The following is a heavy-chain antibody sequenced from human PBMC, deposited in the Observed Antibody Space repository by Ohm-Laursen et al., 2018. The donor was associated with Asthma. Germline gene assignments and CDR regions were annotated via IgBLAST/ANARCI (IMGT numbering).Heavy chain of an antibody. CDR3: ARDHYYSSGTYFDY. Sequence: SLRLSCAASGFTFSSYAMHWVRQAPGKGLEWVAVISYDGSNKYYAEPVKGRFTISRDNSMNTLYVRMNSLRAEDTAVYYCARDHYYSSGTYFDYWGQGTLVTVSS. V-gene: IGHV3-30-3*01. CDR1: GFTFSSYA. D-gene: IGHD3-10*01. J-gene: IGHJ4*02. CDR2: ISYDGSNK.